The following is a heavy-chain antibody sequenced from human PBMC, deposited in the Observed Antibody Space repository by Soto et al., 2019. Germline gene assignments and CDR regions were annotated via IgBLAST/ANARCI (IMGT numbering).Heavy chain of an antibody. V-gene: IGHV4-30-2*01. D-gene: IGHD3-22*01. CDR3: ARGGVYYYDSSGYYFSPYYFDY. CDR1: GGSISSGGYS. Sequence: QLQLQESGSGLVKPSQTLSLTCAVSGGSISSGGYSWSWIRQPPGKGLEWIGYIYHSGSTYYNPSPKDRVTISVARYKNQFSRKLSSVTAADAAVYYCARGGVYYYDSSGYYFSPYYFDYWGKGTLVTVSS. CDR2: IYHSGST. J-gene: IGHJ4*02.